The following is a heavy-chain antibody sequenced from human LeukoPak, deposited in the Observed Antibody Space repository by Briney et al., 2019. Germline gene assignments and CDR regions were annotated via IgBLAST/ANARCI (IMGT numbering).Heavy chain of an antibody. Sequence: SETLSLTCTVSGGSISSSSYHWGWLRQPPGKGLEWIGSIYYSGSTYYNPSLKSRDTISVDTSKNQFSLKLSSVTAADTAVYYCARDLGIAAAGTGWFDPWGQGTLVTVSS. V-gene: IGHV4-39*02. CDR3: ARDLGIAAAGTGWFDP. J-gene: IGHJ5*02. CDR1: GGSISSSSYH. D-gene: IGHD6-13*01. CDR2: IYYSGST.